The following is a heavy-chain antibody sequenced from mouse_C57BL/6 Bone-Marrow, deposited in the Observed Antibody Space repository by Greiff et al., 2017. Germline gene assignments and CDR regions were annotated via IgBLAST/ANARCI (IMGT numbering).Heavy chain of an antibody. CDR3: ARALYYGNYGGVFFDY. Sequence: EVKVVESGGGLVKPGGSLKLSCAASGFTFSSYAMSWVRQTPEKRLEWVATISDGGSYTYYPDNVKGRFTISRDNAKNNLYLQMSHLKSEDTAMYYCARALYYGNYGGVFFDYWGQGTTLTVSS. CDR1: GFTFSSYA. D-gene: IGHD2-1*01. V-gene: IGHV5-4*03. J-gene: IGHJ2*01. CDR2: ISDGGSYT.